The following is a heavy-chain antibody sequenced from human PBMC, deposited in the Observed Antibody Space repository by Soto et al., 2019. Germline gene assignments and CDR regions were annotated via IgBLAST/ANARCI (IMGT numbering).Heavy chain of an antibody. J-gene: IGHJ6*03. CDR2: IDYSGST. V-gene: IGHV4-59*08. Sequence: SETLSLTCTVSGGTLSSNYWSWSRQPPWKGLEWIGYIDYSGSTNYNSTLESRVTLSVDTSKNQFSLKLTSATVADAAVYYCARHVDFFHMDVWGKGTTVTVYS. D-gene: IGHD5-12*01. CDR3: ARHVDFFHMDV. CDR1: GGTLSSNY.